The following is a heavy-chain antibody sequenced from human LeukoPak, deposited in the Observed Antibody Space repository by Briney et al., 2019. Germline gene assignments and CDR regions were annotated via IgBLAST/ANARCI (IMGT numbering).Heavy chain of an antibody. Sequence: GGSLRLSCAASGFTLSSNYMSWVRQAPGKGLEWVSVIYSGGSTYYADSVKGRFTISRDNSKNTLYLQMNSLRAEDTAVYYCARVDCSSTSCPYYYGMDVWGKGTTVTVSS. CDR2: IYSGGST. CDR1: GFTLSSNY. J-gene: IGHJ6*04. CDR3: ARVDCSSTSCPYYYGMDV. V-gene: IGHV3-53*01. D-gene: IGHD2-2*01.